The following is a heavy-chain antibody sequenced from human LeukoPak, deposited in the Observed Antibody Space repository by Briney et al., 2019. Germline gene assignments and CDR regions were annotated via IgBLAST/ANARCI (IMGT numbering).Heavy chain of an antibody. V-gene: IGHV3-30-3*01. CDR1: GFTFSSYA. CDR2: ISYDGSNK. CDR3: ARFTTYYYDSGAYGRGFDS. D-gene: IGHD3-22*01. Sequence: GGSLRLSCAASGFTFSSYAMHWVRQAPGKGLEWVAVISYDGSNKYYADSVKGRFTISRDNAKNSLFLQMNSLRAEDTAVYYCARFTTYYYDSGAYGRGFDSWGQGTLVTVSS. J-gene: IGHJ4*02.